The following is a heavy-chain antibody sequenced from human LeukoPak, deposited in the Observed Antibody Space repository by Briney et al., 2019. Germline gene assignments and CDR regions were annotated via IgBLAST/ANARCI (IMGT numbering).Heavy chain of an antibody. Sequence: GGSLRLSCAASGFTFRSFVMHWVREAPGKGLEGVAAKSYEGGSNKYYADSVKGRFTISRDNSKYTVYLEMNSLRVEDTAMYYCSKERPEEYYASGSYFDYWGQGTLVTVSS. J-gene: IGHJ4*02. D-gene: IGHD3-10*01. CDR1: GFTFRSFV. CDR2: KSYEGGSNK. CDR3: SKERPEEYYASGSYFDY. V-gene: IGHV3-30*04.